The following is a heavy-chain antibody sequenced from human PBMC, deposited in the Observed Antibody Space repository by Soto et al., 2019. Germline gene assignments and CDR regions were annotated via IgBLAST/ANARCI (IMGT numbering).Heavy chain of an antibody. CDR3: ARDYSSSWYGLDY. CDR1: GGCISSGGYY. Sequence: SETLSLTCTVSGGCISSGGYYWSWIRQHPGKGLEWIGYIYYSGSTYYNPSLKSRVTISVDTSKNQFFLKLSSVTAADTAVYYCARDYSSSWYGLDYWGQGTLVTVSS. J-gene: IGHJ4*02. CDR2: IYYSGST. D-gene: IGHD6-13*01. V-gene: IGHV4-31*03.